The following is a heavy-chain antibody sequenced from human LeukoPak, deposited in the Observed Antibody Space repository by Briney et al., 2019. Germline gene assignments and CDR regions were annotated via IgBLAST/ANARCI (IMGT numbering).Heavy chain of an antibody. CDR3: ARVGTGDFVFDY. J-gene: IGHJ4*02. Sequence: GRSLRLSCAASGFTFSSYDMHWVRQATGKGLEWVSAIGTAGDTYYPGSVKGRFTISRENAKNSLYLQMNSLRAGDTAVYYCARVGTGDFVFDYWGQGTLVTVSS. D-gene: IGHD7-27*01. CDR2: IGTAGDT. CDR1: GFTFSSYD. V-gene: IGHV3-13*01.